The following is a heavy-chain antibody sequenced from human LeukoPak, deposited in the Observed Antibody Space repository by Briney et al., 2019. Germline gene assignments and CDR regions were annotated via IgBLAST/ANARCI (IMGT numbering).Heavy chain of an antibody. Sequence: PSETLSLTCTVSGGSISSGGYYWSWIRQHPGKGLEWIGYIYYSGSTYYNPSLKSRVTISVDTSKNQFSLKLSSVTAADTAVYYCARESSRYFDWLASYYFDYWGQGTLVTVSS. CDR1: GGSISSGGYY. V-gene: IGHV4-31*03. J-gene: IGHJ4*02. CDR3: ARESSRYFDWLASYYFDY. D-gene: IGHD3-9*01. CDR2: IYYSGST.